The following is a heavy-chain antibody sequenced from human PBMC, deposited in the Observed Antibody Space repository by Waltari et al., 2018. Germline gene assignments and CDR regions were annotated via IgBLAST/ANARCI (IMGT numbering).Heavy chain of an antibody. CDR2: IYPGDSDT. CDR3: ARLGSKEATIMPNDAFDI. J-gene: IGHJ3*02. V-gene: IGHV5-51*03. D-gene: IGHD5-12*01. CDR1: GYSFTSYW. Sequence: EVQLVQSGAEVKKPGESLKISCKGSGYSFTSYWIGWVRQMPGKGLEWMGIIYPGDSDTRYSPSFQGQVTISADKSISTAYLQWSSLKASDTAMYYCARLGSKEATIMPNDAFDIWGQGTMVTVSS.